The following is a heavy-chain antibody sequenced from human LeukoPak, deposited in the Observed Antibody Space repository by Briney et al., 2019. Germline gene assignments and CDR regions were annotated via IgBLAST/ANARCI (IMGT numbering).Heavy chain of an antibody. D-gene: IGHD3-10*01. CDR3: AKDRKVRGAYSSFDY. CDR1: GSTFDDYA. J-gene: IGHJ4*02. CDR2: ISWNSGNI. V-gene: IGHV3-9*01. Sequence: SLRLSCAASGSTFDDYAMHWVRQAPGKGLEWVSGISWNSGNIGYADSVKGRFTISRDNAKNSLYLQMNSLRAEDTALYYCAKDRKVRGAYSSFDYWGQGTLVTVSS.